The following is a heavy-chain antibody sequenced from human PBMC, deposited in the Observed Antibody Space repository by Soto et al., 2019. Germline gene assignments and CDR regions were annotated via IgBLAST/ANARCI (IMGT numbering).Heavy chain of an antibody. D-gene: IGHD3-9*01. CDR2: IYPGDSDT. Sequence: GESLKISCKGSGYSFTSYWIGWVRQMPGKGLEWMGIIYPGDSDTRYSPSFQGQVTISADKSISTAYLQWSSLKASDTAMYYCARPLYYDILTGYPLDVFDIWGQGTMVTVSS. CDR1: GYSFTSYW. CDR3: ARPLYYDILTGYPLDVFDI. V-gene: IGHV5-51*01. J-gene: IGHJ3*02.